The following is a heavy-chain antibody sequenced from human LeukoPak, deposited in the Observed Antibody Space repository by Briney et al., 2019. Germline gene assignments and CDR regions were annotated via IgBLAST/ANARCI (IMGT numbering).Heavy chain of an antibody. Sequence: SETLSLTCTVPGGSISSSSYYWGWIRQPPGKGLEWIGSIYYSGSTYYNPSLKSRATISVDTSKNQFSLKLSSVTAADTAVYYCARERGGAEDYWGQGTLVTVSS. J-gene: IGHJ4*02. CDR3: ARERGGAEDY. CDR1: GGSISSSSYY. D-gene: IGHD1-26*01. V-gene: IGHV4-39*02. CDR2: IYYSGST.